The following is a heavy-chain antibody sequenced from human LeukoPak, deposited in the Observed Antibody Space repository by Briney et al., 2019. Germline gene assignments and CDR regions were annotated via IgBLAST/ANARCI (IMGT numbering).Heavy chain of an antibody. CDR2: IYTSGST. CDR3: ARLTEYYYDSSGYYYDY. V-gene: IGHV4-61*02. J-gene: IGHJ4*02. CDR1: GGSISSGSYY. D-gene: IGHD3-22*01. Sequence: PSQTLSLTCTVSGGSISSGSYYWSWIRQPAGKGLEWIGRIYTSGSTNYNPSLKSRVTISVDTSKNQFFLNLSSVTAADTAVYYCARLTEYYYDSSGYYYDYWGQGTLVTVSS.